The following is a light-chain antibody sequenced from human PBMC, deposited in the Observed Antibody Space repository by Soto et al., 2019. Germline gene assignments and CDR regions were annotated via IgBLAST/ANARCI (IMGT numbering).Light chain of an antibody. Sequence: EIVMTQSPASLSVSPRDGATLSRWASQSVARNVAWYQQKPGQGPRLLIHGASTRAAGVPARFSGSGSGTDFTLTISSLQSEDFAIYYCQQYHNWPPQYTFGQGTELQIK. CDR2: GAS. J-gene: IGKJ2*01. V-gene: IGKV3-15*01. CDR3: QQYHNWPPQYT. CDR1: QSVARN.